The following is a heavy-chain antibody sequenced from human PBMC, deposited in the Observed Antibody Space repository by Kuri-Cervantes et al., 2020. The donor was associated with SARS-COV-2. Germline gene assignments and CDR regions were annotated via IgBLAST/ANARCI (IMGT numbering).Heavy chain of an antibody. CDR2: IIPIFGTI. V-gene: IGHV1-69*01. CDR1: GGTYTTHA. D-gene: IGHD6-19*01. J-gene: IGHJ4*02. Sequence: AAKVSCNASGGTYTTHAFSWVRQAPGQGLEWMGGIIPIFGTIRYEQRFQGRLTIAADENTNAAYMELSSLRSEDTAIYYCAKFRAGAVATGPDDLDYWGQGTQVTVSS. CDR3: AKFRAGAVATGPDDLDY.